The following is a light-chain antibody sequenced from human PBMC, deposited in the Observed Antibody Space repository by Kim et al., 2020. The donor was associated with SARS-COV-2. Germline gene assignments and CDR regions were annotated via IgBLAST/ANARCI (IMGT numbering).Light chain of an antibody. V-gene: IGLV2-14*01. Sequence: QSASVSGSPGQSITISCTGISSDVGGYNYVSWYQQHPGKAPKLMIYDVSKRPSGVSNRFSGSKSGNTASLTISGLQAEDEADYYCSSYTSSSTWVFGGGTQLTVL. CDR2: DVS. CDR1: SSDVGGYNY. CDR3: SSYTSSSTWV. J-gene: IGLJ3*02.